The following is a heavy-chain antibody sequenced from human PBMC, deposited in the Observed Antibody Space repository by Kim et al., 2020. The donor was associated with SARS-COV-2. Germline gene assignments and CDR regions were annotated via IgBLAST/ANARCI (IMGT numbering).Heavy chain of an antibody. CDR1: GFSFSTYW. CDR2: INQDASDK. Sequence: GGSLRLSCEASGFSFSTYWMAWVRQAPGKGPEWVANINQDASDKNYVESVRGRFTISRDNAKNSLYLQMNSLRVEDSAVYYCARDVVGVLDSWGQGTLVTVSS. D-gene: IGHD2-15*01. V-gene: IGHV3-7*03. J-gene: IGHJ4*02. CDR3: ARDVVGVLDS.